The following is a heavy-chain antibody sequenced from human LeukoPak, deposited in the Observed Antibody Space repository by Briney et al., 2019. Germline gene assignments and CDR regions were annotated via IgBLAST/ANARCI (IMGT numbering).Heavy chain of an antibody. CDR2: ISSSGSTI. D-gene: IGHD6-13*01. Sequence: PGGSLRLSCAASGFTFSSYEMNWVRQAPRKGVEWGSYISSSGSTIYYADSVKGRFTISRDNAKNSLYLQMNSLRAEDTAVYYCARTEPHSSSWYPFDYWGQGTLVTVSS. J-gene: IGHJ4*02. CDR1: GFTFSSYE. V-gene: IGHV3-48*03. CDR3: ARTEPHSSSWYPFDY.